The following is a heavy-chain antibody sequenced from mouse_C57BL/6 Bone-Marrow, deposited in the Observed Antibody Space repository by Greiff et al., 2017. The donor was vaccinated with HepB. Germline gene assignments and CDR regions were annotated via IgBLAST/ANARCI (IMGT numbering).Heavy chain of an antibody. CDR2: ISDGGSYT. CDR1: GFTFSSYA. Sequence: EVMLVESGGGLVKPGGSLKLSCAASGFTFSSYAMSWVRQTPEKRLEWVATISDGGSYTYYPDNVKGRFTISRDNAKNNLYLQMSHLKSEDTAMYYCARSTIVTTSYWYFDVWGTGTTVTVSS. J-gene: IGHJ1*03. D-gene: IGHD2-5*01. V-gene: IGHV5-4*03. CDR3: ARSTIVTTSYWYFDV.